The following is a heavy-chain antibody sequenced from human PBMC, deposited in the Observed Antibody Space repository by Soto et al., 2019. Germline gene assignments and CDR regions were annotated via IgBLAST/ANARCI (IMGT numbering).Heavy chain of an antibody. J-gene: IGHJ1*01. D-gene: IGHD3-22*01. CDR3: AKDRPTTYYDSSGQYAGGDLQT. V-gene: IGHV1-69*06. Sequence: QAQLVQSGPEVKKPGSSVKVSCKASGGTFGTNAVSWVRQAPGQGLEWMGGIIPVFGAAHYAQTFQGRVTISADKSTGTAYMELSSLRTGDTAMYYCAKDRPTTYYDSSGQYAGGDLQTWGQGTLVTVSS. CDR1: GGTFGTNA. CDR2: IIPVFGAA.